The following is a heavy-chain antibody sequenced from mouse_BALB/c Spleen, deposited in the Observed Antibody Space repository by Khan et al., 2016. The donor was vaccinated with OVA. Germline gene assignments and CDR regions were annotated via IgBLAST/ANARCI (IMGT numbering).Heavy chain of an antibody. V-gene: IGHV2-6-7*01. CDR1: GFSITGYG. CDR2: IWGDGST. Sequence: VELVESGPGLVAPSQSLSITCTVSGFSITGYGVNWVRQPPGKGLEWLGMIWGDGSTDYNAALKSRMSITKDKSKSQVFLKMNSLQTDDTARYFCARAYYGNYREAMDYWGQGTSVTVSS. D-gene: IGHD2-10*01. J-gene: IGHJ4*01. CDR3: ARAYYGNYREAMDY.